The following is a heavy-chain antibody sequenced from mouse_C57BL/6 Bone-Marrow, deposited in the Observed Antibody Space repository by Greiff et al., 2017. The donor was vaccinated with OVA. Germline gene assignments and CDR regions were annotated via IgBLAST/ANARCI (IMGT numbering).Heavy chain of an antibody. V-gene: IGHV1-72*01. CDR1: GYTFTSYW. D-gene: IGHD1-1*01. J-gene: IGHJ2*01. Sequence: QVQLQQPGAELVKPGASVKLSCKASGYTFTSYWMHWVKQRPGRGLEWIGRIDPNRGGTKYNEKFKSKATLTVDKPSSTAYMQLSSLTSEDSAVYYGARDYGSSPYYFDYWGQGTTRTVSS. CDR2: IDPNRGGT. CDR3: ARDYGSSPYYFDY.